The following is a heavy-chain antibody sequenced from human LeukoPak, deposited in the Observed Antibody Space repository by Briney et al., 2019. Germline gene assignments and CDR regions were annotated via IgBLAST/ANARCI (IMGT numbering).Heavy chain of an antibody. V-gene: IGHV3-30-3*01. CDR3: ARDAKASGYYYYYMDV. CDR2: ISFDGNNK. D-gene: IGHD6-6*01. J-gene: IGHJ6*03. Sequence: SGGSLRLSCAASGFTINHYAMYWVRQAPGKGLERVAVISFDGNNKFEADSVQGRFIVSRDNSKNTLYLEMSSLRVEDTAVYYCARDAKASGYYYYYMDVWGRGATV. CDR1: GFTINHYA.